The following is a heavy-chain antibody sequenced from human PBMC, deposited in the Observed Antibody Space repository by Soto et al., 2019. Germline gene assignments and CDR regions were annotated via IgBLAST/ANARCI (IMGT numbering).Heavy chain of an antibody. Sequence: QLQLQETGPGLVKPSETLSLTCTVSGASIKSRNYFWGLIRQPPGKGLEFVGSIHSSGGTYYNPSLKSRFTVSVDVPNSHFSLSLKSLPAPDTAVYYCGRLAEAATGHTDFDFWGQGTLVTVAS. CDR2: IHSSGGT. D-gene: IGHD2-15*01. CDR1: GASIKSRNYF. V-gene: IGHV4-39*02. J-gene: IGHJ4*02. CDR3: GRLAEAATGHTDFDF.